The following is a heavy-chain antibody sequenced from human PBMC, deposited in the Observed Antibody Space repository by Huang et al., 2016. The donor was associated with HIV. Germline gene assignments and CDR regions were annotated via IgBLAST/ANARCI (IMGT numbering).Heavy chain of an antibody. CDR3: AHRYMTPSLRSGFDAFDI. J-gene: IGHJ3*02. D-gene: IGHD1-1*01. V-gene: IGHV2-5*01. CDR2: IYWNDEK. CDR1: GFSLTTSGVG. Sequence: QITLKESGPALVKPSQTLTLTCSVSGFSLTTSGVGVGWIRQPPGKALEWLALIYWNDEKRYNPLLRDRLSITRETSKRQVVLRLTNVNPVDTATYKCAHRYMTPSLRSGFDAFDIWGQGTMVAVSS.